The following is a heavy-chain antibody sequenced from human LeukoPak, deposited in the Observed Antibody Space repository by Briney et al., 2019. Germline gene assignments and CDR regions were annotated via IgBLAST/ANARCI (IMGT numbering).Heavy chain of an antibody. CDR1: GGSLSSYY. D-gene: IGHD3-10*01. CDR3: ARGVLWFGESLQPSYYFDY. V-gene: IGHV4-59*01. CDR2: IYYSGST. J-gene: IGHJ4*02. Sequence: SETLSLTCTVSGGSLSSYYWSWIRQPPGKGLEWIGYIYYSGSTNYNPSLKSRVTISVDTSKNQFSLKLSSVTAADTAVYYCARGVLWFGESLQPSYYFDYWGQGTLVTVSS.